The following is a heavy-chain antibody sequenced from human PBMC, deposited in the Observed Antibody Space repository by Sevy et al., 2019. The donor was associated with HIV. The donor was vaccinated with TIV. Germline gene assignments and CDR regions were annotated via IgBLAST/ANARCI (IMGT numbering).Heavy chain of an antibody. J-gene: IGHJ3*02. CDR1: GGTFSSYA. Sequence: ASVKVSCKASGGTFSSYAISWVRQAPGQGLEWMGGIIPIFGTANYAQKFQGRVTITADKSTSTAYMELSSLRSEDTAVYYCARGGEDYGGNYIGAFDIWGQGTMVTVSS. V-gene: IGHV1-69*06. CDR2: IIPIFGTA. CDR3: ARGGEDYGGNYIGAFDI. D-gene: IGHD4-17*01.